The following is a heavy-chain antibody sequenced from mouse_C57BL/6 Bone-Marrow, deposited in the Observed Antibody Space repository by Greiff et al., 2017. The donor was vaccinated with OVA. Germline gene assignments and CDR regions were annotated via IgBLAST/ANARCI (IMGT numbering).Heavy chain of an antibody. J-gene: IGHJ4*01. CDR1: GFNIKDYY. D-gene: IGHD2-5*01. CDR3: ARGYSNYEYAMDY. CDR2: IDPEDGET. V-gene: IGHV14-2*01. Sequence: VQLQQSGAELVKPGASVKLSCTASGFNIKDYYMPWVNQTTEQGLEWIAWIDPEDGETKYAPNFKGNATITADTSSNTAYLQLSSLKSEDTAVYYCARGYSNYEYAMDYWGQGTSVTVSS.